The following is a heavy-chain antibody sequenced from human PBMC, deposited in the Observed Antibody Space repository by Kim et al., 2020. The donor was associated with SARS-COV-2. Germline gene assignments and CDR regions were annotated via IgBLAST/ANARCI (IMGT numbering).Heavy chain of an antibody. CDR3: GKDMQPGGMDV. V-gene: IGHV3-9*01. CDR1: GFTRGDYA. CDR2: IYGDSSRT. Sequence: GGSLRLSCVASGFTRGDYAMHWVRQAPGKGLEWVSGIYGDSSRTGYGDSVKGRFTISRDNAKNSLYLEMNSLRAEDTGLYYCGKDMQPGGMDVWGQGTTVIVSS. D-gene: IGHD3-10*01. J-gene: IGHJ6*02.